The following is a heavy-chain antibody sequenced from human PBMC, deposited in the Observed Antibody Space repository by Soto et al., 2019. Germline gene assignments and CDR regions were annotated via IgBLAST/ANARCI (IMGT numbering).Heavy chain of an antibody. CDR3: ARGGSDFWRGYLVWFVP. J-gene: IGHJ5*02. Sequence: SETLSLTCTVSGGSISSSSYYWGWIRQPPGKGLEWFGSIYYSGSTYYNPSLKSRVTISVDTTKNQFSLKLSSGTAADTAVYYCARGGSDFWRGYLVWFVPWGQGTLVTVSS. CDR1: GGSISSSSYY. V-gene: IGHV4-39*07. D-gene: IGHD3-3*01. CDR2: IYYSGST.